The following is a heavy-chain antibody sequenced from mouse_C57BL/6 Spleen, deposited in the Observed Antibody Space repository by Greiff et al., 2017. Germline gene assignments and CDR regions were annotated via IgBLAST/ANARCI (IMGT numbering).Heavy chain of an antibody. J-gene: IGHJ2*01. CDR1: GYTFTDYE. D-gene: IGHD2-10*01. CDR3: TRKGAYPLFDY. Sequence: QVQLKHSGAELVRPGASVTLSCKASGYTFTDYEMHWVKQTPVHGLEWIGAIDPETGGTAYNQKFKGKAILTADKSSSTAYMELRSLTSEDSAVYYCTRKGAYPLFDYWGQGTTLTVSS. CDR2: IDPETGGT. V-gene: IGHV1-15*01.